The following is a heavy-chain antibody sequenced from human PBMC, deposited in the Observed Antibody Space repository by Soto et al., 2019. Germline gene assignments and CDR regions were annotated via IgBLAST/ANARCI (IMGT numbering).Heavy chain of an antibody. J-gene: IGHJ4*02. D-gene: IGHD6-19*01. Sequence: EVQLLESGGGLVQPGGSLRLSCAASGFTFSSYAMSWVRQAPGKGLEWVSAISGSGGSTYYGDSVKGRFTISRDNSKNTLYLQMNSLRAEDTAVYYCAKATKQWLETYYFDYWGQGTLVTVSS. V-gene: IGHV3-23*01. CDR3: AKATKQWLETYYFDY. CDR1: GFTFSSYA. CDR2: ISGSGGST.